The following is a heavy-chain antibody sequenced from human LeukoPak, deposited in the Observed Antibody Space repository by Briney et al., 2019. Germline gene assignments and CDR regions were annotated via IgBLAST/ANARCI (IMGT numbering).Heavy chain of an antibody. CDR3: ARQLDRSPWADY. V-gene: IGHV4-59*08. J-gene: IGHJ4*02. CDR2: IYNSGRT. CDR1: GGSISNYY. D-gene: IGHD1-26*01. Sequence: PSETLSLTCTVSGGSISNYYWSWIRQPPGKGLEWIGYIYNSGRTNYNPSLKSRVTISVDTSKNQFSLRLSSVTAADTAMYYCARQLDRSPWADYWGQGTLVTVSS.